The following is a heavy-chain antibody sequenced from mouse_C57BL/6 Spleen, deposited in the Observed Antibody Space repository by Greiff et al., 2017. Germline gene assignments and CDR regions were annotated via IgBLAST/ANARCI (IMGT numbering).Heavy chain of an antibody. D-gene: IGHD2-4*01. J-gene: IGHJ2*01. CDR1: GYAFSSSW. V-gene: IGHV1-82*01. CDR3: ARGYDYDEEYYCDY. Sequence: QVQLQQSGPELVKPGASVKISCKASGYAFSSSWMNWVKQRPGKGLEWIGRIYPGDGDTNYNGKFKGKATLTADKSSSTAYMQLSSLTSEDSAVYFCARGYDYDEEYYCDYWGQGTTLTVSS. CDR2: IYPGDGDT.